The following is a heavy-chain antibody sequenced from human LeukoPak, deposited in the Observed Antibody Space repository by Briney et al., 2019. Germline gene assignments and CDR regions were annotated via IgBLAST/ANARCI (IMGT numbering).Heavy chain of an antibody. CDR1: GFTFSQYY. D-gene: IGHD6-19*01. CDR3: ARDDSNGIDY. Sequence: GGSLRLSCAASGFTFSQYYMYWVRQAPGKGLVSVSRISSDGGATLYADSVKGRFTISRDNAKSILYLDMNNLKTEDTAVYYCARDDSNGIDYWGQGTLVTVSS. J-gene: IGHJ4*02. V-gene: IGHV3-74*01. CDR2: ISSDGGAT.